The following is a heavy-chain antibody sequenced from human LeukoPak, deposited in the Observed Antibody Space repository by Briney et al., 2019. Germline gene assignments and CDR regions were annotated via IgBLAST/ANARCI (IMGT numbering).Heavy chain of an antibody. CDR1: GYIFTSYY. CDR3: ARTGVLLWFGELRGVDY. V-gene: IGHV1-46*01. D-gene: IGHD3-10*01. J-gene: IGHJ4*02. CDR2: INPTGGST. Sequence: ASVKVSCKASGYIFTSYYMHWVRQAPGEGLEWMGIINPTGGSTSYAQKFQGRVTMTRDTSTSTVYMELSSLRSDDTAVYYCARTGVLLWFGELRGVDYWGQGTLVTVSS.